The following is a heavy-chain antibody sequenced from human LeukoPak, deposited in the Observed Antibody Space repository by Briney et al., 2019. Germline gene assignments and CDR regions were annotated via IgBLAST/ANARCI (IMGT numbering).Heavy chain of an antibody. V-gene: IGHV4-59*08. Sequence: PSETLSLTCSVSGGSISSYYWSWIRLPPGKGLEWIGYISHSGTTNYNPSLKGRVTISVDTSKNQFSLKLSSVTAPDTAVYYCVRQTHYYGSGTYYFYYYIDVWGRGTTATVSS. CDR2: ISHSGTT. D-gene: IGHD3-10*01. CDR3: VRQTHYYGSGTYYFYYYIDV. CDR1: GGSISSYY. J-gene: IGHJ6*03.